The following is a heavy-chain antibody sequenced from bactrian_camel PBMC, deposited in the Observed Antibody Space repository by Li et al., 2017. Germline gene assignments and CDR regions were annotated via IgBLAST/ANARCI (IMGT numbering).Heavy chain of an antibody. CDR2: IYIGRGQK. J-gene: IGHJ4*01. Sequence: QLVESGGGSVQPGGTLRLSCEASGYTSSAFCLAWFRQAPGKEREGVAAIYIGRGQKYYADSVKGRFTISQDNAKKTVYLQMNNLKPEDTAMYYCAAPEPSLSRGVCSPAASEYGYWGQGTQVTVS. D-gene: IGHD3*01. CDR3: AAPEPSLSRGVCSPAASEYGY. CDR1: GYTSSAFC. V-gene: IGHV3S25*01.